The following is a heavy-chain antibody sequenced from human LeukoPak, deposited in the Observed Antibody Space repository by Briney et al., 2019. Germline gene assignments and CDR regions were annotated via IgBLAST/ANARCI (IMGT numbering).Heavy chain of an antibody. CDR3: ARDFNYYDSI. J-gene: IGHJ4*02. D-gene: IGHD3-22*01. CDR2: ISSSSSYL. CDR1: GFTFSSYS. Sequence: GGSLRLSCAASGFTFSSYSMNWVRQAPGKGLEWVSSISSSSSYLYYADSVKGRFTISRDNAKNSLYLQMNSLRAEDTAVYYCARDFNYYDSIWGQGTLVTVSS. V-gene: IGHV3-21*01.